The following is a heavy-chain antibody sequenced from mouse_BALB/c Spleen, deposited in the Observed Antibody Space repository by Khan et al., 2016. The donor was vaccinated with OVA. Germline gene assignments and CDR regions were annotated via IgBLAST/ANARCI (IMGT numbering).Heavy chain of an antibody. Sequence: VKLLESGPGLVAPSQSLSITCTVSGFSLTDYGVSWIRQPPGKGLEWLGVIWGGGSTYYNSALKSRLSLSKDNSKSQVFLKMNSLQTDDTAMYYCAKGIWSYYFALDYWGQGTSVTVSS. CDR3: AKGIWSYYFALDY. V-gene: IGHV2-6-5*01. CDR2: IWGGGST. J-gene: IGHJ4*01. D-gene: IGHD1-1*02. CDR1: GFSLTDYG.